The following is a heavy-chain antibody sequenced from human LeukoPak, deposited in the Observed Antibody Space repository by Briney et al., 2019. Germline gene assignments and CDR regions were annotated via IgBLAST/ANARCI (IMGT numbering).Heavy chain of an antibody. D-gene: IGHD1-14*01. V-gene: IGHV3-7*01. CDR1: GFPFSTYW. CDR3: ARVNRYYYYMDV. J-gene: IGHJ6*03. CDR2: INQDGTEK. Sequence: GGSLRLSCAASGFPFSTYWMSWVRQAPGKGLEWVANINQDGTEKYYVDSVKGRFTISRDNAKNSLYLQMNSLRAEDTAVYYCARVNRYYYYMDVWGKGTTVTISS.